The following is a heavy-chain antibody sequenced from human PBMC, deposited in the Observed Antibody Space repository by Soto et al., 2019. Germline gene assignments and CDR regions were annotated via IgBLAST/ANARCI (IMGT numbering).Heavy chain of an antibody. D-gene: IGHD3-22*01. CDR3: AKDGPYDTTVGAFDI. V-gene: IGHV3-30*18. Sequence: QVQLVESGGGVVQPGRSLRLSCAASGFTFSSYGMHWVRQAPGKGLEWVAVISYDGSNKYYADSVKGRFTISRDNSKNTLYLQMNSLRAEDTAVYYCAKDGPYDTTVGAFDIWGQGTMVTVSS. CDR2: ISYDGSNK. CDR1: GFTFSSYG. J-gene: IGHJ3*02.